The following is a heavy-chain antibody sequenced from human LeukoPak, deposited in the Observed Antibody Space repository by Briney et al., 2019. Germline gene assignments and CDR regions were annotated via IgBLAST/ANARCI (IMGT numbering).Heavy chain of an antibody. Sequence: GRSLRLSCAASGFTFSSYGMHWVRQAPGKGLEWVAVIWYDGSNKYYADSVKGRFTISRDNSKNTLYLQMNSRRAEDTAVYYWARDQWMATTIDHWGQGTLVTVSS. CDR3: ARDQWMATTIDH. D-gene: IGHD5-24*01. CDR1: GFTFSSYG. J-gene: IGHJ4*02. V-gene: IGHV3-33*01. CDR2: IWYDGSNK.